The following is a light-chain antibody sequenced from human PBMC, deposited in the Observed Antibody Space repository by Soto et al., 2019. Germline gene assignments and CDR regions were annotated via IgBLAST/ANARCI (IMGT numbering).Light chain of an antibody. CDR1: QSVSSSY. V-gene: IGKV3-20*01. Sequence: EIVLTQSPGTLSLSPGERATLSCRASQSVSSSYLAWYQHKPGQAHRLLLYGASSRATGIPDRFSGSGSGTDFTLTIRRLEPEDFAVYYCQQYGSSPLTFGGGTKVEIK. CDR2: GAS. CDR3: QQYGSSPLT. J-gene: IGKJ4*01.